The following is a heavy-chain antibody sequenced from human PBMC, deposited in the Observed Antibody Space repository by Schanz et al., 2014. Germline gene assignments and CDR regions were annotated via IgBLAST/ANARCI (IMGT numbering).Heavy chain of an antibody. CDR3: ARERRFFDRDDLYDFDS. Sequence: QVQLVQSGAEVKKPGASVKVSCKASGYTFTSYGISWVRQAPGQGLEWMGWISAYNGNTKYPQKLQGRVTMTTDTSTSTAYMELRSMRSDDTDVYDCARERRFFDRDDLYDFDSWGQGTLVTVSS. CDR2: ISAYNGNT. CDR1: GYTFTSYG. V-gene: IGHV1-18*01. J-gene: IGHJ4*02. D-gene: IGHD3-3*01.